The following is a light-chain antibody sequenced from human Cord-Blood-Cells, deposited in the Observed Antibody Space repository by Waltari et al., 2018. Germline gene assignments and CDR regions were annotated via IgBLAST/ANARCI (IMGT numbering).Light chain of an antibody. J-gene: IGLJ3*02. V-gene: IGLV3-19*01. Sequence: SSELTQDPAVFVASGQTVMTTCHGASLRSYYASWYQQKPGQAPVIVIYGNNNRPSGIPDRFSGASSGNTASLTITGAQAEDEADYYCNSRDSSGNQLVFGGGTKLTVL. CDR1: SLRSYY. CDR3: NSRDSSGNQLV. CDR2: GNN.